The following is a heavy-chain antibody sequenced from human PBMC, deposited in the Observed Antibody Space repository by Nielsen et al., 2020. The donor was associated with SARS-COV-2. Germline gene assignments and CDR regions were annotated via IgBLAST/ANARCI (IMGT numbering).Heavy chain of an antibody. CDR3: ARVGDTAMAYTDYYYYGMDV. CDR2: ITPIFATA. Sequence: SVKVSCKASGGTFSNYGISWVRQAPGQGLEWMGGITPIFATANYAQKFQGRVTITADESTNTAYMEMRSLRSEDTAVYYCARVGDTAMAYTDYYYYGMDVWGQGTTVTVSS. J-gene: IGHJ6*02. V-gene: IGHV1-69*13. D-gene: IGHD5-18*01. CDR1: GGTFSNYG.